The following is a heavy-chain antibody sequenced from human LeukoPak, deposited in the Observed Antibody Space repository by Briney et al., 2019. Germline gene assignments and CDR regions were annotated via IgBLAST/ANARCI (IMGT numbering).Heavy chain of an antibody. D-gene: IGHD3-22*01. Sequence: PGGSLRLSCAASGFTVSSNYMSWVRQAPGKGLEWVSVIYSGGSTYYADSVKGRFTISRDNSKNTLYLQMNSLRAEDTAVYYCAKVLDDSSGYYYGFDYWGQGTLVTVSS. CDR2: IYSGGST. CDR1: GFTVSSNY. V-gene: IGHV3-66*01. CDR3: AKVLDDSSGYYYGFDY. J-gene: IGHJ4*02.